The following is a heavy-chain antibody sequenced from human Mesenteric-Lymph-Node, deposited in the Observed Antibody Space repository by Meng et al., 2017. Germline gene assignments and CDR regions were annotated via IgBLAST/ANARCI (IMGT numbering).Heavy chain of an antibody. V-gene: IGHV4-59*01. Sequence: GSLRLSCTVSGGSISSYYWSWIRQPPGKGLEWIGYIYYSGSTNYNPSLKSRVTISVDTSKNQFSLKLSSVTAADTAVYYCARATYVWGSYRQYWYFDLWGHGTLVTVSS. CDR2: IYYSGST. D-gene: IGHD3-16*02. CDR1: GGSISSYY. CDR3: ARATYVWGSYRQYWYFDL. J-gene: IGHJ2*01.